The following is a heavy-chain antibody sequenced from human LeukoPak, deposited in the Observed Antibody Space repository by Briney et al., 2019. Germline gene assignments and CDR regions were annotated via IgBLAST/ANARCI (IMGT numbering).Heavy chain of an antibody. D-gene: IGHD3-22*01. CDR2: FDPADGET. CDR1: GYTLTELS. V-gene: IGHV1-24*01. J-gene: IGHJ5*02. Sequence: GASVKVSCKVSGYTLTELSMHWVRQAPGKGLQWMGGFDPADGETIYAQKFQGRVTMTEDTSTDTAYMELSSLRSDDTAVYYCARDPSYYDSSGYYTDNWFDPWGQGTLVTVSS. CDR3: ARDPSYYDSSGYYTDNWFDP.